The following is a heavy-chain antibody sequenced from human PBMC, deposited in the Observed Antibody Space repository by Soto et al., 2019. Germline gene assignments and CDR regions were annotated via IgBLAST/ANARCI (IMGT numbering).Heavy chain of an antibody. CDR2: IWHDGSDE. Sequence: QVQLMESGGGVVQPGGSLRLSCTASGFIYNDYGMNWVRQSPGKGLEWVAVIWHDGSDEHYADSVKGRFTISRDNSKNMLYLQMKSLRAEDTAVYYCARVPMTRVTRWTWFDPWGQGTLVTVSS. J-gene: IGHJ5*02. D-gene: IGHD4-17*01. CDR3: ARVPMTRVTRWTWFDP. CDR1: GFIYNDYG. V-gene: IGHV3-33*01.